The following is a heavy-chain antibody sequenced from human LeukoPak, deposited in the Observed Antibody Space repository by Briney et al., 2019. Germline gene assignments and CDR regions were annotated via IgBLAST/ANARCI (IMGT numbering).Heavy chain of an antibody. J-gene: IGHJ4*02. V-gene: IGHV1-18*01. CDR3: ARQDQYCSSTSCYFELTDY. CDR1: GYTFTSYG. Sequence: ASVKVSCKASGYTFTSYGISWVRQAPGQGLEWMGWISAYNGNTNYAQKLQGRVTMTTDTSTSTAYMELRSLRSDDTAVYYSARQDQYCSSTSCYFELTDYWGQGTLVTVSS. CDR2: ISAYNGNT. D-gene: IGHD2-2*01.